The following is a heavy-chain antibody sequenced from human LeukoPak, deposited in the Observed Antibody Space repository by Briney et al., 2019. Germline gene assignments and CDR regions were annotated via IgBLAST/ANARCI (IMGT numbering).Heavy chain of an antibody. D-gene: IGHD6-13*01. J-gene: IGHJ6*04. CDR2: IYYSGST. CDR1: GGSISSSSYY. V-gene: IGHV4-39*01. CDR3: ARGIAAAGWDV. Sequence: SETLSLTCTVSGGSISSSSYYWGWIRQPPGKGLEWIGSIYYSGSTYYNPSLKSRVTISVDTSKNQFALKLSSVTAADTAVYYCARGIAAAGWDVWGKGTTVTVSS.